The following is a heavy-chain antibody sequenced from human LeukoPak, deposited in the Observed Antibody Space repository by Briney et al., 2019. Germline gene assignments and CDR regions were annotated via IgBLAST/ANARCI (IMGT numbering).Heavy chain of an antibody. V-gene: IGHV3-64*01. Sequence: GGSLRLSCAASGFAFSNFPMHWVRHVPGKGLEYVSAIKSDGFGTYYANSVRDRFSISRDNSKNTLYLKMGSLRAEDMVVYFCARVGSWDAYDVWGQGTLVTVSS. J-gene: IGHJ3*01. CDR1: GFAFSNFP. CDR2: IKSDGFGT. D-gene: IGHD1-26*01. CDR3: ARVGSWDAYDV.